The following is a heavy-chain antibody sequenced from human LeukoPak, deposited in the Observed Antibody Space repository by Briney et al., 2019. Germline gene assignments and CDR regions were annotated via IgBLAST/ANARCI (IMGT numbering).Heavy chain of an antibody. CDR3: ARGEWTTVTTTFDY. Sequence: GASVKVSCKASGYTFTSYGISWVRQAPGQGLERMGWISAYNGNTNYAQKLQGRVTMTTDTSTSTAYMELRSLRSDDTAVYYCARGEWTTVTTTFDYWGQGTLVTVSS. CDR1: GYTFTSYG. CDR2: ISAYNGNT. J-gene: IGHJ4*02. D-gene: IGHD4-17*01. V-gene: IGHV1-18*01.